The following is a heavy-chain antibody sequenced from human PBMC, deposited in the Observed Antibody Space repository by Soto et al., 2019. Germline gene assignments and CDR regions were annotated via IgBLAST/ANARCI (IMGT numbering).Heavy chain of an antibody. Sequence: QVQLVESGGGVVQPGRSLRLSCAASGFTFSSYAMHWVRQAPGKGLEWVAVISYDGSNKYYADSVKGRFTISRDNSKNTLYLQMNSLRAEDTAVYYCARGEGGQWLVHYYYGMDVWGQGTTVTVSS. D-gene: IGHD6-19*01. CDR2: ISYDGSNK. J-gene: IGHJ6*02. V-gene: IGHV3-30-3*01. CDR3: ARGEGGQWLVHYYYGMDV. CDR1: GFTFSSYA.